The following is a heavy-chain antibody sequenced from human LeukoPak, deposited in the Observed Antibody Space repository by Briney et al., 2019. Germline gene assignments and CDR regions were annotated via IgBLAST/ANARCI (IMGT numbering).Heavy chain of an antibody. J-gene: IGHJ4*02. V-gene: IGHV1-2*02. CDR1: GYTFTGYY. CDR2: INPNSGGT. Sequence: ASVKVSCKASGYTFTGYYMHWVRQAPGQGLEWMGWINPNSGGTNYAQKFQGRVTMTRDTSISTAYMELSRLRSDDTAVYYCARDLAVAGERRFGDSGYWGQGTLVTVSS. D-gene: IGHD6-19*01. CDR3: ARDLAVAGERRFGDSGY.